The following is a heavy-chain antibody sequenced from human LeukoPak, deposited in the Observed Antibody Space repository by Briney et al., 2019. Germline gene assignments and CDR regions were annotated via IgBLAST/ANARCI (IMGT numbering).Heavy chain of an antibody. V-gene: IGHV4-39*02. D-gene: IGHD3-22*01. Sequence: SETLSLTCTVSGGSIRSGSHYWAWIRQPPGKELEWIGSIYYSGSTYYNPSLKNRVTISIDTSKNHFSLKLSSLSAADTSVYYCAKRDDSGGNLVDLWGQGTLVTVS. CDR3: AKRDDSGGNLVDL. J-gene: IGHJ4*02. CDR1: GGSIRSGSHY. CDR2: IYYSGST.